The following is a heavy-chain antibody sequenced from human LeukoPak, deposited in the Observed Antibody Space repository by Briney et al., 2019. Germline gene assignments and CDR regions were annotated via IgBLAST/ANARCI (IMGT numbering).Heavy chain of an antibody. Sequence: GGSLRLSCAASGFTFSSYSMNWVRQAPGKGLEWVSYISSSSSTIYYADSVKGRFTISRDNSKNTLYLQMNSLRAEDTAMYYCVRGGWRIIETGGDSWGQGTLVTVSS. CDR1: GFTFSSYS. CDR3: VRGGWRIIETGGDS. CDR2: ISSSSSTI. D-gene: IGHD2-15*01. J-gene: IGHJ4*02. V-gene: IGHV3-48*01.